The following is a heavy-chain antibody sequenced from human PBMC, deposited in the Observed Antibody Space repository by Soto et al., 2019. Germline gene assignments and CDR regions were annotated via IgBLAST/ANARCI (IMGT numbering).Heavy chain of an antibody. CDR3: ARGVVLPPTTPIRGCSDP. CDR1: GDSISSGDYF. D-gene: IGHD2-2*02. V-gene: IGHV4-30-4*01. CDR2: IYRGGST. J-gene: IGHJ5*02. Sequence: PSETLSLTCTVSGDSISSGDYFWSWIRQPPGKGLEWIGYIYRGGSTYNNPSLRSRVTISADTSRNQFSLKLTSATAADTAIYYCARGVVLPPTTPIRGCSDPRGQATLVPVSS.